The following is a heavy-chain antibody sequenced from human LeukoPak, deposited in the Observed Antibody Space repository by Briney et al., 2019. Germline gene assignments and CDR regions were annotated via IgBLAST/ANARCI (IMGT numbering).Heavy chain of an antibody. D-gene: IGHD4-17*01. CDR3: ARAVTSTEGY. CDR2: INDGGSGK. V-gene: IGHV3-7*03. Sequence: GGSLRLSCAASGFVFSKYWMTWARQAPGKGLEWVASINDGGSGKYYVDSVKGRFTISRDNAQKSLYLKMHSLRAEDTAVYYCARAVTSTEGYWGQGTLVTVSS. J-gene: IGHJ1*01. CDR1: GFVFSKYW.